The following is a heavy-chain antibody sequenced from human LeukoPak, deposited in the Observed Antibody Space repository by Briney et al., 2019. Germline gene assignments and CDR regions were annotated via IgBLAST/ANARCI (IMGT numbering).Heavy chain of an antibody. D-gene: IGHD5-24*01. Sequence: RASETLSLTCTVSGGSISSYYWSWIRQPPGKGLEWIGYIYYSGSTNYNPSLKSRVTISVDTSKNQFSLKLSSVTAADTAVYYCARGAGRDGYNLRAFDIWGQGTMVTVSS. CDR1: GGSISSYY. J-gene: IGHJ3*02. CDR3: ARGAGRDGYNLRAFDI. CDR2: IYYSGST. V-gene: IGHV4-59*01.